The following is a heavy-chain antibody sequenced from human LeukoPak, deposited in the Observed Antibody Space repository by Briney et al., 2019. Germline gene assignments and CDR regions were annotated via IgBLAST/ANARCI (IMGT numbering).Heavy chain of an antibody. CDR1: GGTFSSYA. CDR3: AVRTGSAHDAFDI. V-gene: IGHV1-69*05. Sequence: ASVKVSCKASGGTFSSYAISWVRQAPGQGLEWMGRIIPIFSTANYAQKFQGRVTITTDESTSTAYMELSSLRSEDTAVYYCAVRTGSAHDAFDIWGQGTMVTVSS. D-gene: IGHD1-14*01. CDR2: IIPIFSTA. J-gene: IGHJ3*02.